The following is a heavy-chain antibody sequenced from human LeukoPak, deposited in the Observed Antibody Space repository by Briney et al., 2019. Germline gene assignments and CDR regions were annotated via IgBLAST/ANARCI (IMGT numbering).Heavy chain of an antibody. CDR3: ARVSGSGSHRLYFDY. Sequence: GGSPRLSCAASGFVVSTNYMSWVRQAPGKGLEWVSYISSSSSTIYYADSVKGRFTISRDNAKNSLYLQMNSLRAEDTAVYYCARVSGSGSHRLYFDYWGQGTLVTVSS. CDR1: GFVVSTNY. J-gene: IGHJ4*02. D-gene: IGHD3-10*01. V-gene: IGHV3-48*04. CDR2: ISSSSSTI.